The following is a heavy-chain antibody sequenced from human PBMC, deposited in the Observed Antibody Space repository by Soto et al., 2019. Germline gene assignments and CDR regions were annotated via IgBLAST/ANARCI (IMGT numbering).Heavy chain of an antibody. D-gene: IGHD3-3*01. J-gene: IGHJ4*02. Sequence: QVQLVQSGAEVKKPGASVKVSCKASGYTFTSYAMHWVRQAPGQRLEWMGWINAGNGNTKYSQKFQGRVTITRDTSASTAYMELSSLRSEDTAVYYCARDKSEIFGVPHPRGLFDYWGQGTLVTVSS. CDR3: ARDKSEIFGVPHPRGLFDY. CDR1: GYTFTSYA. V-gene: IGHV1-3*01. CDR2: INAGNGNT.